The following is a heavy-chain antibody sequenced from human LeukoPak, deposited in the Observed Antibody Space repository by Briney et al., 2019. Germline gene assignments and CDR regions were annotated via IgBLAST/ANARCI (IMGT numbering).Heavy chain of an antibody. D-gene: IGHD6-13*01. CDR1: GGSINSYY. J-gene: IGHJ3*02. Sequence: SETLSLTCTVSGGSINSYYWSWLRQPPGKGLEWVGYIYYNGSTDYNPFLKSRVTISVDTSKNQFSLKLSSVTAADTAVYYCARVAAAAGVILYAFDIWGQGTMVTVSS. CDR2: IYYNGST. V-gene: IGHV4-59*01. CDR3: ARVAAAAGVILYAFDI.